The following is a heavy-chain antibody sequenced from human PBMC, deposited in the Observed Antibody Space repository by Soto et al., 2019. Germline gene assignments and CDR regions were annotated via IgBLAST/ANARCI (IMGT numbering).Heavy chain of an antibody. D-gene: IGHD3-10*01. CDR1: GYTLTEVS. CDR2: FDPEDGET. Sequence: ASVKVSCKVCGYTLTEVSMHWVRQAPGKGLEWMGGFDPEDGETIYAQKFQGRVTMTEDTSTDTAYVELSSLRSEDTAVYYCATSPYYYDSGNSYMDVWGKGTTVTVSS. J-gene: IGHJ6*03. V-gene: IGHV1-24*01. CDR3: ATSPYYYDSGNSYMDV.